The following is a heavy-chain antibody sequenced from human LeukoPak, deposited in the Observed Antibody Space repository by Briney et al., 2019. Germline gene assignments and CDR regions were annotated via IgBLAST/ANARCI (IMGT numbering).Heavy chain of an antibody. J-gene: IGHJ4*02. CDR1: GFIFSNYA. Sequence: GGSLRLSCAASGFIFSNYAMSWVRQAPGKGLEWVANVNQGGTGKYYVDSVKGRFTISRDNAKSSLYLQMNSLRVEDTAVYYCARGWWELLGWGQGTLVTVSS. CDR2: VNQGGTGK. CDR3: ARGWWELLG. V-gene: IGHV3-7*01. D-gene: IGHD1-26*01.